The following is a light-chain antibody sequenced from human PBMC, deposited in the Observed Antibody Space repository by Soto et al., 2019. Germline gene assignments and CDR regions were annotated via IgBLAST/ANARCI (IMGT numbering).Light chain of an antibody. CDR3: QEYKIAPEA. V-gene: IGKV1-27*01. CDR1: QCISNY. J-gene: IGKJ1*01. CDR2: AAS. Sequence: DIQMTQSPSSLSASAGDRVTITCRASQCISNYLAWYQQKPGKFPRLLIYAASTLQSGVPPRFSGSRSGTDFTLTISILQPEDVSTYYCQEYKIAPEAFGQGTKVEIK.